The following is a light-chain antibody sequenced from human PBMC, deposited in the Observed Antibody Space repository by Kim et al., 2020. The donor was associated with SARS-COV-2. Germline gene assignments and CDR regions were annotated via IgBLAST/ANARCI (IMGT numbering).Light chain of an antibody. CDR2: TAS. J-gene: IGKJ4*01. V-gene: IGKV1-39*01. CDR3: QQIYDPPLT. Sequence: DIQMTQSPSSVSASVGDSVTITYRASQKIGGFLNWYQQKPGKAPNLLIFTASTLQGGVPLRFSGSGSGADFTLTISSLQPEDSATYYCQQIYDPPLTFGGGTKVDIK. CDR1: QKIGGF.